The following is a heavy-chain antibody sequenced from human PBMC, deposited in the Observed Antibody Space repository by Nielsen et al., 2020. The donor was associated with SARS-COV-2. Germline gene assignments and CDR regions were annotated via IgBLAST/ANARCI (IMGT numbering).Heavy chain of an antibody. CDR3: ARDPGIVVVLYYFDY. J-gene: IGHJ4*02. D-gene: IGHD3-22*01. CDR2: ISYDGSNK. V-gene: IGHV3-30*04. Sequence: GSLRLSCAASGFTFSSYAMHWVRQAPGKGLEWVAVISYDGSNKYYADSVKGRFTISRDNSKNTLYLQMNSLRAEDTAVYYCARDPGIVVVLYYFDYWGQGTLVTVSS. CDR1: GFTFSSYA.